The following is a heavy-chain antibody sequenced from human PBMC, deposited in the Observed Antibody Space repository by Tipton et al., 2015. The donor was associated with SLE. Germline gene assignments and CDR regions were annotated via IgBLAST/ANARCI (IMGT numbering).Heavy chain of an antibody. CDR2: IYYGGRT. V-gene: IGHV4-59*01. CDR3: ARLRGWLQVDY. CDR1: GFTFSSFW. Sequence: LRLSCVASGFTFSSFWMTWIRQPPGKGLEWIGYIYYGGRTNYIPSLRSRVTISVDTPKNQVSLKLSSVTAADTAVYYCARLRGWLQVDYWGQGTLVTVSS. J-gene: IGHJ4*02. D-gene: IGHD5-24*01.